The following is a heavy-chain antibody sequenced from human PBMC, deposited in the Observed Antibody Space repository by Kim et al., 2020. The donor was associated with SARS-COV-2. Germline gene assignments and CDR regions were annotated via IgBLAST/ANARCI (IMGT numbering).Heavy chain of an antibody. CDR1: GFTFSSYA. V-gene: IGHV3-33*06. D-gene: IGHD3-22*01. J-gene: IGHJ4*02. CDR2: IWYDGSNK. Sequence: GGSLRLSCAASGFTFSSYAMHWVRQAPGKGLEWVAVIWYDGSNKYYADSVKGRFTISRDNSKNTLYLQMNSLRAEDTAVYYCAKEGYYYDSSGYFFDYWGQGTLVTVSS. CDR3: AKEGYYYDSSGYFFDY.